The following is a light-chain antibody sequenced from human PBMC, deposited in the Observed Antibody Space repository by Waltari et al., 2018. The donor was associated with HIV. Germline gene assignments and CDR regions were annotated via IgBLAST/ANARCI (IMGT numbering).Light chain of an antibody. CDR1: RTVLADSDNRKY. J-gene: IGKJ4*01. V-gene: IGKV4-1*01. CDR2: WAS. CDR3: QQYYTVRPT. Sequence: IVMTQSPDSLAVSLGERATFNCRSSRTVLADSDNRKYLAWYQLKTGQSTKVLIYWASTRQSGVPDRFSASESGTNFSLTISSLQAADVAVYYCQQYYTVRPTFGGGTKVEIK.